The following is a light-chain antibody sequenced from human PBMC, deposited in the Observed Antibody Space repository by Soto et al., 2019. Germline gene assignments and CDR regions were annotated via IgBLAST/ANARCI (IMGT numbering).Light chain of an antibody. Sequence: DIVLTQSPATLSLSPGERATLSFRASQSVSTYLAWYQQKPGQAPRLLIFGASDRATGTPDRFSGSGSGTDFTLTISRLEPEDSAVYYCQQFDDSVTFGQGTRLEIK. J-gene: IGKJ5*01. V-gene: IGKV3-20*01. CDR2: GAS. CDR3: QQFDDSVT. CDR1: QSVSTY.